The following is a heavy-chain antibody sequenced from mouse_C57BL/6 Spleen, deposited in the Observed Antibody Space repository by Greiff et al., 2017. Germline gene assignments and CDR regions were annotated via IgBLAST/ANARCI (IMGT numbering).Heavy chain of an antibody. CDR3: ASHYYDYDRYFDY. CDR1: GYSFTDYN. V-gene: IGHV1-39*01. D-gene: IGHD2-4*01. Sequence: EVKLMESGPELVKPGASVKISCKASGYSFTDYNMNWVKQSNGKSLEWIGVITPKYGTTSYNQKFKGKATLTVDQSSSTAYMQLNSLTSEDSAVYYWASHYYDYDRYFDYWGQGTTLTVSS. CDR2: ITPKYGTT. J-gene: IGHJ2*01.